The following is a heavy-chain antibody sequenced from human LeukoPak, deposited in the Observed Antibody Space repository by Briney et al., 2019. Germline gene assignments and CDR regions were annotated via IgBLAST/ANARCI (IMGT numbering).Heavy chain of an antibody. J-gene: IGHJ6*03. CDR3: ARVPGSGNYYYYYMDV. D-gene: IGHD3-10*01. V-gene: IGHV3-48*04. Sequence: PGGSLRLSCAASGFTFSSYSMNWVRQAPGKGLEWVSYISSSSSSTIYYADSVKGRFTISRDDAKNSLYLQMNSLRAEDTAVYYCARVPGSGNYYYYYMDVWGKGTTVTVSS. CDR2: ISSSSSSTI. CDR1: GFTFSSYS.